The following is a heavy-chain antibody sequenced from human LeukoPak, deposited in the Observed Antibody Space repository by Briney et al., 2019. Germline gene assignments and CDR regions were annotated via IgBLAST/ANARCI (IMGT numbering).Heavy chain of an antibody. V-gene: IGHV3-33*01. CDR2: IWFDGIRK. CDR3: ARDGIVGSPLFKFDY. Sequence: PGGSLRLSCVASGFTFSNYGMHWVRQVPGKGLEWVAAIWFDGIRKYYADSVKGRFTISRDNSKNTLYLQMNSLRAEDTAVYYCARDGIVGSPLFKFDYWGQGTLVTVSS. CDR1: GFTFSNYG. J-gene: IGHJ4*02. D-gene: IGHD1-26*01.